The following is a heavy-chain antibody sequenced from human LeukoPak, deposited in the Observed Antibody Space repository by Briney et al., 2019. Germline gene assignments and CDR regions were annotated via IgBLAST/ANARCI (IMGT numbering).Heavy chain of an antibody. CDR2: IIPAFGTA. CDR1: GGTFSSYS. V-gene: IGHV1-69*05. J-gene: IGHJ6*03. Sequence: SVKVSSKCSGGTFSSYSISWVRQAPGQGVEWMGGIIPAFGTAHYVQKFQGRVTFTTDESTTTAYMELRSLRSEDTAVYYCASEGNYDSSGNSRYNYYYMDVWGKGTAVTVPS. D-gene: IGHD3-22*01. CDR3: ASEGNYDSSGNSRYNYYYMDV.